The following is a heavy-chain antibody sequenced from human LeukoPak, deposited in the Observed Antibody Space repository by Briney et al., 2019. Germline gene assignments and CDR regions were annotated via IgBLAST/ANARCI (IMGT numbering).Heavy chain of an antibody. D-gene: IGHD4-17*01. Sequence: GGALGLSCAASGFTFGSYWMTWLRQAPGKGREWGANIKHDGRGKGYVDSLKGRFTISRDNARNSLYLQMSSLRAEDTAVYYGARIGRDYGDYFDYWGQGTLVTVSS. CDR2: IKHDGRGK. CDR1: GFTFGSYW. V-gene: IGHV3-7*05. CDR3: ARIGRDYGDYFDY. J-gene: IGHJ4*02.